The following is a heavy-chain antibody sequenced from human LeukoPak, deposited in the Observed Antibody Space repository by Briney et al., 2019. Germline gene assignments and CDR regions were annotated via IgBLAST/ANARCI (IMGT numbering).Heavy chain of an antibody. D-gene: IGHD3-22*01. CDR1: GGSISSYY. CDR2: FHTSGNT. Sequence: NPSETLSLTCTVSGGSISSYYWSWIRQPAGKGLEWIGRFHTSGNTNYNPSLKSRVTMSVDTSKNQFSLKLSSVTAADTAVYYCARDQYYYDSSAYYGFDYWGQGTLVTVSS. CDR3: ARDQYYYDSSAYYGFDY. J-gene: IGHJ4*02. V-gene: IGHV4-4*07.